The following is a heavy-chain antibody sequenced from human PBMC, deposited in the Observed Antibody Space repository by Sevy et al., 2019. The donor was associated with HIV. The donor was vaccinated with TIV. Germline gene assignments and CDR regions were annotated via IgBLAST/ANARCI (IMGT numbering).Heavy chain of an antibody. D-gene: IGHD5-18*01. J-gene: IGHJ4*02. Sequence: SETLSLTCTVSGGSVSSGSYYWSWIRQPPGKGLEWIGYIYYSGSTNYNPSLKSRVTISVDTSKNQFSLKLSSVTAADTTVYYCASANVDTAMVVFDYWGQGTLVTVSS. CDR2: IYYSGST. V-gene: IGHV4-61*01. CDR1: GGSVSSGSYY. CDR3: ASANVDTAMVVFDY.